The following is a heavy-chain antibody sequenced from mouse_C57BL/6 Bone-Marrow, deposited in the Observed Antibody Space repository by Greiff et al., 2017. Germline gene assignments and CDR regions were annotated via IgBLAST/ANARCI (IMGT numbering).Heavy chain of an antibody. CDR1: GYSITSGYY. Sequence: EVKLVESGPGLVKPSQSLSLTCSVTGYSITSGYYWNWLRPFPGNKLEWMGYISYDGSNNYNPFLNNRISITRDTSKNQFFLKLNSVTTEDTATCYCEREHDLANFDGWGQGTTLTVSS. CDR3: EREHDLANFDG. J-gene: IGHJ2*01. V-gene: IGHV3-6*01. CDR2: ISYDGSN. D-gene: IGHD2-12*01.